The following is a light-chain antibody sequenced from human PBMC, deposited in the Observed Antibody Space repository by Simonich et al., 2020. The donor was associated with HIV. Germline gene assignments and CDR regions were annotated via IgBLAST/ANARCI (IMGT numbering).Light chain of an antibody. Sequence: DIVMTQSPDSLAVSLGERATINCKSSLSVLYSSNNKNYLAWYQQKPGQPPKLIIYWASTRESGVPDRFSGSGSGTDFTLTISSLQAEDVAVYYCQQYYSTPFTFGPGTKVDIK. CDR1: LSVLYSSNNKNY. CDR3: QQYYSTPFT. CDR2: WAS. V-gene: IGKV4-1*01. J-gene: IGKJ3*01.